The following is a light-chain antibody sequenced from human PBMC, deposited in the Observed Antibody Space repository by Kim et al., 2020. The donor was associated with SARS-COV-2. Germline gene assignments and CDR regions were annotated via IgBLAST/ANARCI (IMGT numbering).Light chain of an antibody. V-gene: IGKV3-15*01. CDR3: HQYNHWYT. J-gene: IGKJ2*01. Sequence: EIVMTQSPATLSVSPGERATLSCRASQSVNTNLAWYQQKPGQAPRLLIYGASTRATGIPARFSGSGSGTEFTLTISSPQSEDFALYYCHQYNHWYTFGQGTKLEI. CDR1: QSVNTN. CDR2: GAS.